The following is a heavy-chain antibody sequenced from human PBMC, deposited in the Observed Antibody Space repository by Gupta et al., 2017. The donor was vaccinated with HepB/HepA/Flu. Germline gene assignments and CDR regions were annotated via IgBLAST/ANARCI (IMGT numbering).Heavy chain of an antibody. CDR3: ARERRGGTFFDGLDV. Sequence: EMQLVESGGGLVQPGGSLRLSCVASGFVFSAFDMTWVRQAPGKGLEWVSYISKTGNSIYYADSVRGRFTVSRDNAKDSLYLQMNSLRVEDTAIYFCARERRGGTFFDGLDVWGQGTTATVSS. D-gene: IGHD3-16*01. J-gene: IGHJ6*02. CDR2: ISKTGNSI. V-gene: IGHV3-48*03. CDR1: GFVFSAFD.